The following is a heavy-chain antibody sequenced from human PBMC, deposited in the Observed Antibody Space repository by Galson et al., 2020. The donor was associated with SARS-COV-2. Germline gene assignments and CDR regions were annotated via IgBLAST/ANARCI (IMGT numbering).Heavy chain of an antibody. CDR2: INPNSGGT. D-gene: IGHD4-17*01. Sequence: ASVKVSCKASGYTFTGYYMHWVQQAPGQGLEWMGWINPNSGGTNYAQKFQGRVTMTRDTSISTAYMELSRLRSDDTAVYYCARGDMTTVTTDAFDIWGQGTMVTVSS. CDR1: GYTFTGYY. J-gene: IGHJ3*02. V-gene: IGHV1-2*02. CDR3: ARGDMTTVTTDAFDI.